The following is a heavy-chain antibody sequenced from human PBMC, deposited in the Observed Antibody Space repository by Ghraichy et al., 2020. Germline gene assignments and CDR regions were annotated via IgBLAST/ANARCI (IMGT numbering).Heavy chain of an antibody. J-gene: IGHJ4*02. V-gene: IGHV3-23*01. CDR3: AKDGWLLVNSFFDY. D-gene: IGHD3-22*01. Sequence: GESLNISCAASGFTFSSYAMSWVRQAPGKGLEWVSAISGSGGSTYYADSVKGRFTISRDNSKNTLYLQMNSLRAEDTAVYYCAKDGWLLVNSFFDYWGQGTLVTVSS. CDR2: ISGSGGST. CDR1: GFTFSSYA.